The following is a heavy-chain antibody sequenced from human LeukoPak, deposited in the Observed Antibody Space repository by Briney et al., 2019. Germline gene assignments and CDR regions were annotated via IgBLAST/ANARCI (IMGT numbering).Heavy chain of an antibody. CDR1: GFTVSSNY. D-gene: IGHD3-22*01. Sequence: GGSLRLSSAAPGFTVSSNYMSWVRQAPGKGLVWVSIIYSGGSTYYADSVKGRFTISRDNSKNTLYLQMNSLRVEDTALYYCARDSRVTNGDYWGQGTLVTVSS. V-gene: IGHV3-66*02. CDR2: IYSGGST. J-gene: IGHJ4*02. CDR3: ARDSRVTNGDY.